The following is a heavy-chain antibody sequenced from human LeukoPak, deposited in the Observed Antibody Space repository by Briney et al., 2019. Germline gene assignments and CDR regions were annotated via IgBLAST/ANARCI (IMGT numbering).Heavy chain of an antibody. CDR1: GGSIGSSSYY. J-gene: IGHJ4*02. CDR3: ARLGLPGELLDY. V-gene: IGHV4-39*01. D-gene: IGHD3-10*01. Sequence: SETLSLTCTVSGGSIGSSSYYWGWIRQPPGKGLEWIGSIYYSGSTYYNPSLKSRVTISVDTSKNQFSLKLSSVTAADTAVYYCARLGLPGELLDYWGQGTLVTVSS. CDR2: IYYSGST.